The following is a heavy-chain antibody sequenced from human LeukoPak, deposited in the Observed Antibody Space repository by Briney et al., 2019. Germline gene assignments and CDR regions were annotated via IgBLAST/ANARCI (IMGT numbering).Heavy chain of an antibody. V-gene: IGHV4-59*11. J-gene: IGHJ5*02. D-gene: IGHD6-13*01. CDR2: IYYSGGT. Sequence: PSETLSLTCTVSGGSISSHYWSWIRQPPGKGLEWIGYIYYSGGTNYNPSLKSRVTISVDTSKNQFPLKLSSVTAADTAVYYCARAPYSSSWYSWFDPWGQGTLVTVSS. CDR3: ARAPYSSSWYSWFDP. CDR1: GGSISSHY.